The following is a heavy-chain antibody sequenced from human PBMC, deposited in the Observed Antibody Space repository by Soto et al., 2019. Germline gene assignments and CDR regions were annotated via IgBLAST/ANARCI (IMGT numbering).Heavy chain of an antibody. CDR2: TIPIFSTA. J-gene: IGHJ4*02. V-gene: IGHV1-69*01. CDR3: AKEGEDPPGDYFDF. Sequence: QVQLEQSGAEVKRPGSSVKVSCKASGGTFSSSTIAWVRQAPGQGLEWMGGTIPIFSTAHYAPRFQGRLTITADASTSTTYMELSSLGSEDTAVYYCAKEGEDPPGDYFDFWGQGTLVTVSS. D-gene: IGHD3-10*01. CDR1: GGTFSSST.